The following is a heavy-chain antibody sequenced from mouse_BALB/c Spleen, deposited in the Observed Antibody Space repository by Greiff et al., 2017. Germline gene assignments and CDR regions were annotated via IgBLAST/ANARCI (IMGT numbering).Heavy chain of an antibody. D-gene: IGHD2-2*01. V-gene: IGHV1-4*01. CDR3: ASIAVTTYYFDY. J-gene: IGHJ2*01. CDR2: INPSSGYT. CDR1: GYTFTSYT. Sequence: VKLQESGAELARPGASVKMSCKASGYTFTSYTMHWVKQRPGQGLEWIGYINPSSGYTNYNQKFKDKATLTADKSSSTAYMQLSSLTSEDSAVYYCASIAVTTYYFDYWGQGTTLTVSS.